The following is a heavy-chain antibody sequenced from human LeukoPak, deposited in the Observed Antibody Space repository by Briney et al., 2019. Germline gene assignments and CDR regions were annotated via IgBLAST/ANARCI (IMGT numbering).Heavy chain of an antibody. J-gene: IGHJ4*02. V-gene: IGHV3-21*01. CDR3: ARDHCSSTSCFPSGTNYFDS. D-gene: IGHD2-2*01. CDR1: GFTFSSYT. CDR2: ISSNRDYI. Sequence: GGSLRLSCAASGFTFSSYTMNWVRQAPGKGLEWVSSISSNRDYIYNADSVKGRFTISRDNAKNSLYLQMNSPKAEDTAVYYCARDHCSSTSCFPSGTNYFDSWGQGTPVTVSS.